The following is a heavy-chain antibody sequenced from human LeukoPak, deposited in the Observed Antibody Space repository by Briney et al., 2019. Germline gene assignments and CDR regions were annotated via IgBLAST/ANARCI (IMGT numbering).Heavy chain of an antibody. CDR1: GGSISSSSYY. D-gene: IGHD3-10*01. Sequence: KPSETLSLTCTVSGGSISSSSYYWGWIRQPPGKGLEWIGSIYYSGSTYYNPSLKSRVTISVDTSKNQFSLKLSSVTAADTAVYYCARTRFGELLGAFDIWGQGTMVTVSS. CDR2: IYYSGST. J-gene: IGHJ3*02. V-gene: IGHV4-39*01. CDR3: ARTRFGELLGAFDI.